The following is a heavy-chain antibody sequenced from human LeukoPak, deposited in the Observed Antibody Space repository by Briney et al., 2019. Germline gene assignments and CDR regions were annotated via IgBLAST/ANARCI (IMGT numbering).Heavy chain of an antibody. D-gene: IGHD2-2*01. CDR1: GYTFTSYA. CDR3: ARSPFPHCSSTSCPPSYYYYYMDV. CDR2: INAGNGNT. V-gene: IGHV1-3*01. Sequence: ASVKVSCKASGYTFTSYAMHWVRQAPGQRLEWMGWINAGNGNTKYSQKFQGRVTMTRDTSASTAYMELSSLRSEDTAVYYCARSPFPHCSSTSCPPSYYYYYMDVWGKGTTVTVSS. J-gene: IGHJ6*03.